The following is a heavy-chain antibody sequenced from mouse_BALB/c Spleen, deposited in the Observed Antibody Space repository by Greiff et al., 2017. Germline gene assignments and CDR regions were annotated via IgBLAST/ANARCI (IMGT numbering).Heavy chain of an antibody. CDR1: GFTFSSYG. CDR3: ARAGVLAWFAY. CDR2: INSNGGST. J-gene: IGHJ3*01. V-gene: IGHV5-6-3*01. Sequence: EVKLMESGGGLVQPGGSLKLSCAASGFTFSSYGMSWVRQTPDKRLELVATINSNGGSTYYPDSVKGRFTISRDNAKNTLYLQMSSLKSEDTAMYYCARAGVLAWFAYWGQGTLVTVSA. D-gene: IGHD1-1*01.